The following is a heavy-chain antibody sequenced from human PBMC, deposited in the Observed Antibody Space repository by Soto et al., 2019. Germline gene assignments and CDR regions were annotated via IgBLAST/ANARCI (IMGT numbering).Heavy chain of an antibody. V-gene: IGHV1-69*13. CDR2: IIPMFGTA. Sequence: SVKVACKASGGTFSRYAINWVRQAPGQGLEWMGGIIPMFGTANYAQKFQGRVTITADESTNTGYMELRSLISEDTAVYYCARDGTLYDSSGYYYLYWGQGTLVTVSS. D-gene: IGHD3-22*01. CDR1: GGTFSRYA. J-gene: IGHJ4*02. CDR3: ARDGTLYDSSGYYYLY.